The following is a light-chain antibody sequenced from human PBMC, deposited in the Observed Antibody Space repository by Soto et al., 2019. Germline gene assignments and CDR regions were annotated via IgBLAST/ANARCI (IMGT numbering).Light chain of an antibody. CDR2: DAS. CDR3: QQRRSWPIT. CDR1: QSVNIY. Sequence: EIVLAQSPATLSLSPGGRATLSCWASQSVNIYLAWYQQKPGQAPRLLISDASNRATGIPARFSGSGSGTDFTLTISSLEPEDFAVYYCQQRRSWPITFGQGTRLEIK. J-gene: IGKJ5*01. V-gene: IGKV3-11*01.